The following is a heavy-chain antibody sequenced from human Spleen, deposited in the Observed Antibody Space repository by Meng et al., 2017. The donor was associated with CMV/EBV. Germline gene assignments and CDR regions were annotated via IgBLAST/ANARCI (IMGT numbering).Heavy chain of an antibody. Sequence: QIQLVQSGPELRRPGASVKVSCKASGYNFDIYGITWVRQAPGQGLEWVGWVSAENGDTGYGQKFQGRVTVTADTFTNTAYMEMRSLRSDDSAMYYCARAGAAVTTHFDFWGQGTLVTVSS. CDR2: VSAENGDT. CDR3: ARAGAAVTTHFDF. V-gene: IGHV1-18*01. D-gene: IGHD4-17*01. CDR1: GYNFDIYG. J-gene: IGHJ4*02.